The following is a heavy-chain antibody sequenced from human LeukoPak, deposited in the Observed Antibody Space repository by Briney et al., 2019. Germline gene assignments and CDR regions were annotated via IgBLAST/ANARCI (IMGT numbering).Heavy chain of an antibody. V-gene: IGHV3-48*04. CDR1: GLTFSTYG. CDR2: ISSSSSTI. J-gene: IGHJ6*02. CDR3: ARAAVGRQQLFRMDV. D-gene: IGHD6-13*01. Sequence: GGSLRLSCAASGLTFSTYGMHRVRQAPGKGLEWVSYISSSSSTIYYADSVKGRFTISRDNAKNSLYLQMNSLRAEDTAVYYCARAAVGRQQLFRMDVWGQGTTVTVSS.